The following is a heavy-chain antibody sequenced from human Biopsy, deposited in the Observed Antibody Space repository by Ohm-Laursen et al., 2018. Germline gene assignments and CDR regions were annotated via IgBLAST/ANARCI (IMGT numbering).Heavy chain of an antibody. Sequence: SETLSLTRAVFGKTFSDYHWSWIRQPPGKGLEWIGQINRAGTTNYNPSLKSRVSISADSSRYEFSQRLASVTAADKAVYLYVNEVHGRDYWGLGAQVTVSS. CDR3: VNEVHGRDY. J-gene: IGHJ4*02. CDR1: GKTFSDYH. D-gene: IGHD3-10*02. V-gene: IGHV4-34*08. CDR2: INRAGTT.